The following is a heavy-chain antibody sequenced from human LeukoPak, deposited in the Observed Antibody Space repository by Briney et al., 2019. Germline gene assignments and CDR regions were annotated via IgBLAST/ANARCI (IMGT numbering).Heavy chain of an antibody. J-gene: IGHJ4*02. D-gene: IGHD2-2*01. Sequence: GGSLRLSCAASGFTFSSYWMSWVRQAPGKGLEWVANIKQDGSEKYYVDSVKGRFTISRDNAKNSLYLQMNSLRAEDTAVYYCARGGYCSSTSCYGDYWGQGTLVTVSS. CDR3: ARGGYCSSTSCYGDY. CDR1: GFTFSSYW. V-gene: IGHV3-7*01. CDR2: IKQDGSEK.